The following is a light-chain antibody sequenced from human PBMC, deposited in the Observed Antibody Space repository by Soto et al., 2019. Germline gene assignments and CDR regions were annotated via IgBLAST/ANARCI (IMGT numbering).Light chain of an antibody. Sequence: ELVLTQSPGTLSLSPGESATLSCRASQSVSSSYLAWYQQKPGQPPRLLIYGESSRATGIPDRFSGSGSGTDLTLTISRLEPEDFAVFYCQHYDSLPITXGQGTRLEIK. CDR1: QSVSSSY. V-gene: IGKV3-20*01. J-gene: IGKJ5*01. CDR2: GES. CDR3: QHYDSLPIT.